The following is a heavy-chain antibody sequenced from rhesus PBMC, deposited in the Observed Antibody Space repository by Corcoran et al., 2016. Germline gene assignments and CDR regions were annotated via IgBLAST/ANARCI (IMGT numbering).Heavy chain of an antibody. CDR2: INTGGVST. CDR1: GLPFITNH. D-gene: IGHD3-16*01. J-gene: IGHJ4*01. Sequence: EVRLLGFGGGWLQLGGSLRLLCQGFGLPFITNHLYWFRKPPGKGQEGVSAINTGGVSTWYTDSVKGRFTISKENAKNTLYLQMDSLRAEDTAVYYCGALVIATPFDYWGQGVLVTVSS. V-gene: IGHV3-8*01. CDR3: GALVIATPFDY.